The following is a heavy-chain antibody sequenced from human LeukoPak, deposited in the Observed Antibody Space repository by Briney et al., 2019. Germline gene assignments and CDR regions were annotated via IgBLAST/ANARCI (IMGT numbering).Heavy chain of an antibody. Sequence: LRLSCEASGFTFSDPYMSWIRQAPGKGLEWIGYIYYSGNTNYNPSLKSRVTLSVDMSKNQFSLKLSSVTAADTAIYYCARDAKYYYGSRTYFFFEYWGQGTLLTVSS. D-gene: IGHD3-10*01. V-gene: IGHV4-59*11. J-gene: IGHJ4*02. CDR2: IYYSGNT. CDR1: GFTFSDPY. CDR3: ARDAKYYYGSRTYFFFEY.